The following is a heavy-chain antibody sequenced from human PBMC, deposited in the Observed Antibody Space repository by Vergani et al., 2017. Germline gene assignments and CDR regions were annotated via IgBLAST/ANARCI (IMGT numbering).Heavy chain of an antibody. V-gene: IGHV1-18*01. CDR1: GYTFTSYG. CDR3: ARGLSDYYGSGSYSTPYYYYYYMDV. CDR2: ISAYNGNT. D-gene: IGHD3-10*01. Sequence: QVQLVQSGAEVKKPGASVKVSCKASGYTFTSYGISWVRQAPGQGLEWMGWISAYNGNTNYAQKLQGRVTMTTDTSTSTAYMELRSLRSDDTAVYYCARGLSDYYGSGSYSTPYYYYYYMDVWGKGTTVTVSS. J-gene: IGHJ6*03.